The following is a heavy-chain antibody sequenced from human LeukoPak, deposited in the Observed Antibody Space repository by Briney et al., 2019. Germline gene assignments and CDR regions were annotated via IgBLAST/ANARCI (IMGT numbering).Heavy chain of an antibody. D-gene: IGHD5-12*01. CDR2: IYYSGST. V-gene: IGHV4-39*01. Sequence: TSETLSLTCAVSGGSISSSSYYWGWIRQPPGKGLEWIGSIYYSGSTYYNPSLKSRVTISVDTSKNQFSLKLSSVTAADTALYYCARHPGVDTITGYYDYYMDVWGKGTTVAVSS. CDR3: ARHPGVDTITGYYDYYMDV. J-gene: IGHJ6*03. CDR1: GGSISSSSYY.